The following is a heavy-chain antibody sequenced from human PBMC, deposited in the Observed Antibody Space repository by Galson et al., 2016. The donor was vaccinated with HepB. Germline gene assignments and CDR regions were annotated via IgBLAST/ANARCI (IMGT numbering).Heavy chain of an antibody. CDR1: GGSISSGDYY. CDR2: IYYSGNT. D-gene: IGHD3-22*01. J-gene: IGHJ4*02. CDR3: ARAVLGDYYDNSGHDY. Sequence: TLSLTCTVSGGSISSGDYYWSWIRQPPGKGLEWIGYIYYSGNTYYNPSLKSRVTISVDMSKNQFSLKLNSVTAADTAVYYCARAVLGDYYDNSGHDYWGQGTLVTVSS. V-gene: IGHV4-30-4*01.